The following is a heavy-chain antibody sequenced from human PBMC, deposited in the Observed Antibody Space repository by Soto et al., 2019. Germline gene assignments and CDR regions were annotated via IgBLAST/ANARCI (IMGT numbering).Heavy chain of an antibody. CDR2: IIPIFGTT. J-gene: IGHJ4*02. V-gene: IGHV1-69*01. CDR1: GGTFSSYA. CDR3: AGGYYFDY. Sequence: VQLVQSGAEVKKPGSSVKVSCKASGGTFSSYAISWVRQAPGQGLEWMGGIIPIFGTTNYAQKFQGRVTITAAESTTTASTELNRLRSEVTALYYCAGGYYFDYWGQGILVSVSS. D-gene: IGHD3-16*01.